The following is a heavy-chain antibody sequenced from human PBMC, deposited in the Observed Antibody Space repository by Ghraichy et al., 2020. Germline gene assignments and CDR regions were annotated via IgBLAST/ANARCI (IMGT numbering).Heavy chain of an antibody. V-gene: IGHV3-23*01. CDR2: ISGSGGST. Sequence: LSLTCAASGFTFSSYAMSWVRQAPGKGLEWVSAISGSGGSTYYADSVKGRFTISRDNSKNTLYLQMNSLRAEDTAVYYCAKDRRWELLLLDAFDIWGQGTMVTVSS. J-gene: IGHJ3*02. CDR3: AKDRRWELLLLDAFDI. D-gene: IGHD1-26*01. CDR1: GFTFSSYA.